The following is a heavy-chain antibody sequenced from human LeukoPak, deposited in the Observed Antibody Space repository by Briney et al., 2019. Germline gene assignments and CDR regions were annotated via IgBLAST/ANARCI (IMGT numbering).Heavy chain of an antibody. CDR1: GGSISSYY. CDR3: ARVGVPAAIGDAFDI. CDR2: IYTSGST. Sequence: SETLSLTCTVSGGSISSYYWSWIRQPAGKGLEWIGRIYTSGSTNYNPSLKSRVTMSVDTSKNQFSLKLSSVTAADTAVYYCARVGVPAAIGDAFDIWGQGTMVTVSS. D-gene: IGHD2-2*01. V-gene: IGHV4-4*07. J-gene: IGHJ3*02.